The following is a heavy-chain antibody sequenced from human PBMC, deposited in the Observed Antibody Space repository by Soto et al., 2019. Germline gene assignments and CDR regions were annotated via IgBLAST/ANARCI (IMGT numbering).Heavy chain of an antibody. V-gene: IGHV1-18*01. CDR3: ARDHGSGKNLGRWEDY. Sequence: QVQLVQSGAEVKKPGASVKVSCKASGYTFTSYGISWVRQAPGQGLEWMGWISAYNGNTNYAQKLQGRVIMTRATSTSTAYMELRSLRSDDTAVYYCARDHGSGKNLGRWEDYWGQGTLVTVSS. CDR2: ISAYNGNT. CDR1: GYTFTSYG. J-gene: IGHJ4*02. D-gene: IGHD3-10*01.